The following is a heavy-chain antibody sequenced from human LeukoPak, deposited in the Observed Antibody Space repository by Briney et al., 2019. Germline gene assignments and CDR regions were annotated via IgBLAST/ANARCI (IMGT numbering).Heavy chain of an antibody. D-gene: IGHD6-19*01. J-gene: IGHJ4*02. Sequence: GGSLRLSCAASGFIFRSYSMNWVRQAPGKGLEWVSSISGSSSYIYYADSMKGRFTISRDNAKNSLCLQMNSLRVEDTAVYYCARDSSGWSHGGYYFDSWGQGTLVTVSS. CDR1: GFIFRSYS. CDR3: ARDSSGWSHGGYYFDS. V-gene: IGHV3-21*01. CDR2: ISGSSSYI.